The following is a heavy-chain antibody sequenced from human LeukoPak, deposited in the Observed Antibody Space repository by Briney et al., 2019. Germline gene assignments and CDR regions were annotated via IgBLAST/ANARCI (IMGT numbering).Heavy chain of an antibody. V-gene: IGHV1-8*01. CDR2: MNPNSGNT. CDR3: ARVGGSGSYYRRYYYYYMDV. J-gene: IGHJ6*03. D-gene: IGHD3-10*01. Sequence: GASVKVSCKASGYTFTSYDINGVRQATGQGVEWMGWMNPNSGNTGYAQKFQGRVTMNRNTSVSTAYMELSSLRSEDTAVYYCARVGGSGSYYRRYYYYYMDVWGKGTTVTTSS. CDR1: GYTFTSYD.